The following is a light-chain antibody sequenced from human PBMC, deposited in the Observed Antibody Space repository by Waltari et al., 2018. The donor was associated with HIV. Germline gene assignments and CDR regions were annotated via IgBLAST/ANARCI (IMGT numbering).Light chain of an antibody. CDR3: LSADRSGTYV. V-gene: IGLV3-25*03. J-gene: IGLJ1*01. CDR1: ASPKQY. Sequence: SSALTQPPSVSVSPGQTARITCSGDASPKQYTNWFQQKPGQAPVVVIHKNTERPSGIPERFSASRSGTTVTLTITGVQTDDEADYYCLSADRSGTYVFGPGTTVTVL. CDR2: KNT.